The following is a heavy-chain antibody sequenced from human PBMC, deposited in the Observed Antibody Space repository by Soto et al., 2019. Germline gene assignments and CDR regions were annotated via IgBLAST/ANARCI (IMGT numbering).Heavy chain of an antibody. Sequence: PSDTLSLTCTVSGGSVSSGSYYWSWIRQPPGKGLEWIGYIYYSGSTNYNPSLKSRVTISVDTSKNQFSLKLSSVTAADTAVYYCARDSYGDYESYFDYWGQGTLVTVSA. CDR2: IYYSGST. CDR3: ARDSYGDYESYFDY. D-gene: IGHD4-17*01. J-gene: IGHJ4*02. CDR1: GGSVSSGSYY. V-gene: IGHV4-61*01.